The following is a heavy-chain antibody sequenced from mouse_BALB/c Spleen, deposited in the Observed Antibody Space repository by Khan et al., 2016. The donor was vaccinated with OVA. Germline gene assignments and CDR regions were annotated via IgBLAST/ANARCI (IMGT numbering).Heavy chain of an antibody. CDR3: KRERIDY. V-gene: IGHV1-7*01. CDR1: GYTFTTYW. CDR2: INPTSGYT. J-gene: IGHJ2*01. Sequence: VQLQQSGAELAKPGASVKMSRKASGYTFTTYWMHWVKQRPGQGLEWIGYINPTSGYTDYNEKFKDRATLSADRSSSTAYMQLRSLTSEDSAIYNCKRERIDYWGQGTTLTVSS.